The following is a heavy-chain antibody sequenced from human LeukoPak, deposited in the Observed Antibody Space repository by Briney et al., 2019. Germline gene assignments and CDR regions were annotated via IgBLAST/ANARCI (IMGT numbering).Heavy chain of an antibody. CDR1: GVTVRTNF. D-gene: IGHD3-10*01. J-gene: IGHJ4*02. Sequence: PGGSLTLSCAASGVTVRTNFMSWVRQAPGKGLEWVSVIYGDGTTYYADSVEGRFTISRDNSKNTLYLQMNSLRAEDTAVYYCAREFGYFGSGSYAFDYWGQGALVTVSS. CDR3: AREFGYFGSGSYAFDY. CDR2: IYGDGTT. V-gene: IGHV3-53*01.